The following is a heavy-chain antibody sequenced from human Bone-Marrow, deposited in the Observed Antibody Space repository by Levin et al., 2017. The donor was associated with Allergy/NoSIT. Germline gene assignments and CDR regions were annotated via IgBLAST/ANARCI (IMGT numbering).Heavy chain of an antibody. Sequence: SETLSLTCAVYGGSFSGYYWSWIRQPPGKGLEWIGEINHSGSTNYNPSLKSRVTISVDTSKNQFSLKLSSVTAADTAVYYCARALPSRYYYGSGSGPPTRYFDYWGQGTLVTVSS. D-gene: IGHD3-10*01. V-gene: IGHV4-34*01. CDR3: ARALPSRYYYGSGSGPPTRYFDY. CDR2: INHSGST. CDR1: GGSFSGYY. J-gene: IGHJ4*02.